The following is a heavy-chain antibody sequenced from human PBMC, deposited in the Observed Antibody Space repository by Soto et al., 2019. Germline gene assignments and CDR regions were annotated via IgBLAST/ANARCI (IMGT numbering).Heavy chain of an antibody. CDR2: IYYSGST. CDR1: SGSISSCGYY. CDR3: ATLPFPDYILGSYPGAAFDI. J-gene: IGHJ3*02. D-gene: IGHD3-16*02. V-gene: IGHV4-31*02. Sequence: PSETLSLTCTVSSGSISSCGYYWSWIRQHPGKGLEWIGYIYYSGSTYYNPSLKSRVTISVDTSKNQFSLKLSSVTAADTAVYYCATLPFPDYILGSYPGAAFDIWGQGTMLTIS.